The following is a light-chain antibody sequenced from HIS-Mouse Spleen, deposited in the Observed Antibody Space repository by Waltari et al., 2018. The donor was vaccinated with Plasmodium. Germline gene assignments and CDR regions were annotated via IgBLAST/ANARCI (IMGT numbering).Light chain of an antibody. CDR2: KDS. J-gene: IGLJ3*02. V-gene: IGLV3-27*01. CDR1: VLAKQY. Sequence: SYELTQPSSVSVSPGQTARITCSGDVLAKQYARWFQQKPGQAPVRVIYKDSERPAGIPGRFSGSSSGTTGTLTISGAQVEDEADYYCYSAADNNRVFGGGTKLTVL. CDR3: YSAADNNRV.